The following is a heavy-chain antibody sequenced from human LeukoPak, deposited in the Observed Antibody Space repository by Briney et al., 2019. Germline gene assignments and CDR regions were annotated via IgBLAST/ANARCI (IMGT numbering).Heavy chain of an antibody. V-gene: IGHV4-39*01. CDR1: GGSISSSSYY. CDR3: ARQWWELLSFDY. J-gene: IGHJ4*02. CDR2: IYYSGST. Sequence: PSETLSLTCTVSGGSISSSSYYWGWIRQPPGRGLEWIGSIYYSGSTYYNPSLKSRVTISVDTSKNQFSLKLSSVTAADTAVYYCARQWWELLSFDYWGQGTLFTVSS. D-gene: IGHD1-26*01.